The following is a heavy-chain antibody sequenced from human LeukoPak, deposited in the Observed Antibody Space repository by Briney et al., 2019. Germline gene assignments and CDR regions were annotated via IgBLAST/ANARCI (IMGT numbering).Heavy chain of an antibody. D-gene: IGHD3-10*01. CDR1: GFTFSNSC. CDR2: INHDGSEK. J-gene: IGHJ4*02. Sequence: GGSLRLSCAASGFTFSNSCMSWVRQAPGKVLEWVANINHDGSEKYYVESVKCRFTISRDSAKNSLYLQMNSLRAEDTVVYYCARDFGSGSYYNNDYWGQGTLVTVSS. V-gene: IGHV3-7*01. CDR3: ARDFGSGSYYNNDY.